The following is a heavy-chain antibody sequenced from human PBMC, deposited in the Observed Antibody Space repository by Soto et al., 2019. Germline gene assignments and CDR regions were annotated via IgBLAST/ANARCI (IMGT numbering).Heavy chain of an antibody. CDR1: GFTFSSYA. Sequence: EVQLLESGGGLVQPGGSLRLSCVASGFTFSSYAMSWVRQAPGKGLDYVSTISGSGGSTHYADSVKGRFTISRDNSMNALYLQMNSLRAEDTAVYYCAKDGLATLVRGVITPIDYWGQGTLVTVSS. V-gene: IGHV3-23*01. CDR3: AKDGLATLVRGVITPIDY. CDR2: ISGSGGST. J-gene: IGHJ4*02. D-gene: IGHD3-10*01.